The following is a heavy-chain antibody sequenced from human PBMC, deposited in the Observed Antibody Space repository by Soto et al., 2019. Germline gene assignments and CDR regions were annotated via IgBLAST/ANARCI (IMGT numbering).Heavy chain of an antibody. V-gene: IGHV4-31*03. CDR1: GGSISSGGYY. D-gene: IGHD3-10*01. Sequence: QVQLQESGPGLVKPSQTLSLTCTVSGGSISSGGYYWSWIRQHPGKGLEWIGYIYYSGSTYYNPSGQCRVIISVYTSKNQFSLKLGSVTAADTAVYYCAGWGDGSGSYGLDYWGQGTLVTVSS. CDR3: AGWGDGSGSYGLDY. J-gene: IGHJ4*02. CDR2: IYYSGST.